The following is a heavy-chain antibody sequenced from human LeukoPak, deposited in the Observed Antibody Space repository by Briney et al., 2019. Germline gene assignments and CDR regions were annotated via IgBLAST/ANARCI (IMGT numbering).Heavy chain of an antibody. CDR2: ISGSGGST. V-gene: IGHV3-23*01. Sequence: GGSLRLSCAASGFTFSSYAMSWVRQAPGKGLEWVSAISGSGGSTYYADSVKGRFTISRDNSKNTLYLQMNSLRAEDTAVYYCAKCTRSSSWSTRKWYYFDYWGQGTLVTVSS. J-gene: IGHJ4*02. CDR3: AKCTRSSSWSTRKWYYFDY. CDR1: GFTFSSYA. D-gene: IGHD6-13*01.